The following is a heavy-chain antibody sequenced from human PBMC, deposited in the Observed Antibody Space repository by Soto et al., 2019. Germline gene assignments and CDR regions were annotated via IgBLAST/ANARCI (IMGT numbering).Heavy chain of an antibody. V-gene: IGHV4-30-4*01. CDR3: ARDHCGGDCFGFDP. CDR1: GGYIRSGGCC. D-gene: IGHD2-21*02. J-gene: IGHJ5*02. Sequence: PSETKSVTSTVSGGYIRSGGCCWSWIKQPPGKGLEWIGYIYYSGSTYYNPSLKSRVTISVDTSKNQFSLKLSSVTAADTAVYYCARDHCGGDCFGFDPWGQGTLVTVSS. CDR2: IYYSGST.